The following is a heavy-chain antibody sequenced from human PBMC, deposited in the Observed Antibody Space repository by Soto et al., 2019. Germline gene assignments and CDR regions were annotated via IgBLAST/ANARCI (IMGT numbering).Heavy chain of an antibody. J-gene: IGHJ5*02. CDR2: INPSGGNT. CDR3: AMSYGDNSASHRAALWSSWFGP. Sequence: QEQLVQSGPDVKKPGASVRVSCKASGDAFTGYYIHWVRQAPGQGLEWMGIINPSGGNTGYAQKFQGRVTMTRDTATHTFYVDLAILRSEDTAMYYCAMSYGDNSASHRAALWSSWFGPWGQGTLVTVSS. V-gene: IGHV1-46*01. D-gene: IGHD4-17*01. CDR1: GDAFTGYY.